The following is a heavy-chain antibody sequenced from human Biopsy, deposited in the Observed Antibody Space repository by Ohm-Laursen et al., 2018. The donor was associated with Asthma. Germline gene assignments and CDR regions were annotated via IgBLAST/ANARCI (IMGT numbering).Heavy chain of an antibody. Sequence: SLRLSCAASGFNFDDYGMNWVRQGPGKGLEWVAGISWNSVSIAYADSVRGRFTISRDNSRNRLYLQINRLTVEDSAVYFCARQSGQDYGDSSGFDIWGQGTKVAVSS. J-gene: IGHJ3*02. CDR3: ARQSGQDYGDSSGFDI. CDR2: ISWNSVSI. D-gene: IGHD3-22*01. V-gene: IGHV3-9*01. CDR1: GFNFDDYG.